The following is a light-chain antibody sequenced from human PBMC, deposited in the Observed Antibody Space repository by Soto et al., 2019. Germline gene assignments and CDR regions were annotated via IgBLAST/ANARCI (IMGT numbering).Light chain of an antibody. CDR3: QQYNNWPPPEYT. CDR1: QSVSSN. V-gene: IGKV3-15*01. CDR2: GAS. Sequence: EIVMTQSPATLSVSPGERATLSCRASQSVSSNLAWYQQKPGQAPRLLIYGASTRATGIPARFSGSGSGTEFTLTISSLQSEDFAVYYCQQYNNWPPPEYTFGQGTKLEIK. J-gene: IGKJ2*01.